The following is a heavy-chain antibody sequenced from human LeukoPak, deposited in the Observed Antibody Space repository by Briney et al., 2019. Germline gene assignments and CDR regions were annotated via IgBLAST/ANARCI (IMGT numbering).Heavy chain of an antibody. CDR2: IYYSGST. Sequence: SETLSLTCTVSGGSVSSSAYYWGWIRQPPEKGLEWIGNIYYSGSTYYNPSLKSRVTISIDTSKNQFSLKLSSLTAADTAVYYCAGIFGGPVSRRFDPWGQGTLVTVSS. CDR1: GGSVSSSAYY. J-gene: IGHJ5*02. D-gene: IGHD4-23*01. V-gene: IGHV4-39*07. CDR3: AGIFGGPVSRRFDP.